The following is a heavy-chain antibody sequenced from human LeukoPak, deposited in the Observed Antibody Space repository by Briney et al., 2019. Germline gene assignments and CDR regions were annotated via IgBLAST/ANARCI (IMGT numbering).Heavy chain of an antibody. CDR1: GFTFSSYS. Sequence: GGSLRLSCAASGFTFSSYSMNWVRQAPGKGLEWVSSISSSSSYIYYADSVKGRFTISRDNAKNSLYLQMNSLRAEDTAVYYCARAEGYCSSTSCYWYYYYYYMDVWGKGTTVTISS. CDR2: ISSSSSYI. V-gene: IGHV3-21*01. CDR3: ARAEGYCSSTSCYWYYYYYYMDV. J-gene: IGHJ6*03. D-gene: IGHD2-2*01.